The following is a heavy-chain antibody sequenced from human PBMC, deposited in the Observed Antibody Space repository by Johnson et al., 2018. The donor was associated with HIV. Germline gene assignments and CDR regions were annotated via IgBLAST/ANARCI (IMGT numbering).Heavy chain of an antibody. CDR2: ISSSGTTV. CDR1: GFTFTNAW. J-gene: IGHJ3*02. CDR3: ARETRDDAFDI. D-gene: IGHD4-11*01. Sequence: VQLVESGGGLVQPGGSLRLSCAASGFTFTNAWMTWIRQTPGKGLEWVSYISSSGTTVYYADSVKGRFTISRDNAKNSLYLQMNSLRAEDTAVYYCARETRDDAFDIWGQGTMVTVSS. V-gene: IGHV3-11*01.